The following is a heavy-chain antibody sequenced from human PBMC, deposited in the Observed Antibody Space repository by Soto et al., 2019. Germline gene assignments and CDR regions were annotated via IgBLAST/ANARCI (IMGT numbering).Heavy chain of an antibody. CDR1: GYTFTSYG. V-gene: IGHV1-18*01. J-gene: IGHJ4*02. CDR2: ISAYNGNT. D-gene: IGHD6-19*01. CDR3: AMACRGLSGCPTVDY. Sequence: QVQLVQSGAEVKKPGASVKVSCKASGYTFTSYGISWVRQAPGQGLEWMGWISAYNGNTNYAQKLQGRVTMTTDTSTSTAYMERRSLRSDDTAVYYCAMACRGLSGCPTVDYWGQGTLVTVSS.